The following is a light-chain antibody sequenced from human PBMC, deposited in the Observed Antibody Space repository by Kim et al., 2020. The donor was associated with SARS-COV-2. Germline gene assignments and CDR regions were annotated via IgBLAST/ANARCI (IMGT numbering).Light chain of an antibody. CDR3: QKYGSLLT. J-gene: IGKJ4*01. V-gene: IGKV3-20*01. Sequence: EIVLTQSPGTLSLSPGERATLSCRASQSVNSNYFAWYQQKPGQAPRLLIYGASTRATGIPERFSGSGSGTDFTLTISRLESEDFAVYYCQKYGSLLTFGGGTKVDIK. CDR1: QSVNSNY. CDR2: GAS.